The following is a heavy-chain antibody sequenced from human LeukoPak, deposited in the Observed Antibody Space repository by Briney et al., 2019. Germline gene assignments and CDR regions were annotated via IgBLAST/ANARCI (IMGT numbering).Heavy chain of an antibody. V-gene: IGHV3-9*01. CDR1: GFTFDDYA. CDR2: ISWNSGSI. CDR3: AKDIGPYLMVRGGAFDY. J-gene: IGHJ4*02. Sequence: PGGSLTLSCAASGFTFDDYAMHGVRQAPGKGLEWVSGISWNSGSIGYADSVKGRFTISRDNAKNSLYLQMNSLRAEDTALYYCAKDIGPYLMVRGGAFDYWGQGTLVTVSS. D-gene: IGHD3-10*01.